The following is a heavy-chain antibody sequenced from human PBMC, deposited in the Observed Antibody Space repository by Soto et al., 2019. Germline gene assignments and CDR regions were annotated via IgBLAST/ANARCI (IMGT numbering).Heavy chain of an antibody. D-gene: IGHD4-17*01. V-gene: IGHV4-30-4*01. J-gene: IGHJ4*01. Sequence: SETLSHTFTVPGGSISRRDYHWTWIRQPPGKGLEWIGYIYYSGSTYYNPSLKSRVTISVDPAKNQFSLKLSSVTAADTAVYYCARGSEATVVTRRAVLSFDYWGHGTLVTVP. CDR3: ARGSEATVVTRRAVLSFDY. CDR1: GGSISRRDYH. CDR2: IYYSGST.